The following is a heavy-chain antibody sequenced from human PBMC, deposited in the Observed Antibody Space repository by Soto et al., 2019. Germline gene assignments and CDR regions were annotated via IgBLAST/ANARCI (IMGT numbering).Heavy chain of an antibody. V-gene: IGHV1-69*01. Sequence: QVQLVQSGAEVKKPGSSVKVSCKASGGTFSSYAFSWVRQAPGQGLEWMGGIIPIFGTANYAQKFQGRVTITADESTSTAYMELRSLGSEDTAVYYCARCRYYDSSDHPYAFDIWGQGTMVTVSS. J-gene: IGHJ3*02. CDR3: ARCRYYDSSDHPYAFDI. CDR2: IIPIFGTA. CDR1: GGTFSSYA. D-gene: IGHD3-22*01.